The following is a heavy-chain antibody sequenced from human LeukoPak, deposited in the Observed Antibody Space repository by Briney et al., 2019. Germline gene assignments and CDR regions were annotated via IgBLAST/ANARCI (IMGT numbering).Heavy chain of an antibody. CDR2: INHRGSST. CDR1: GFTSSSYA. Sequence: SGGSLRLSCAASGFTSSSYAMSWVRQAPGKGLEWISAINHRGSSTYYTDSVKGRFTISRDNSKNTLYLQMNSLRAEDTAVYHCAKNKDYCSSSTCYYQNGMDVWGQGTTVAVSS. V-gene: IGHV3-23*01. J-gene: IGHJ6*02. D-gene: IGHD2-2*01. CDR3: AKNKDYCSSSTCYYQNGMDV.